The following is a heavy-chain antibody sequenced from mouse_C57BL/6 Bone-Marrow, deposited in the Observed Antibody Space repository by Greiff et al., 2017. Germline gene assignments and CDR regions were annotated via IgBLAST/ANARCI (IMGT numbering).Heavy chain of an antibody. CDR2: IYPGSGST. Sequence: VQLQQPGAELVKPGASVKMSCKASGYTFTSYWITWVKQRPGQGLEWIGDIYPGSGSTNYNEKFKSKATLTVDTSASTAYMQLSSLTSEDSAVYYCARARGEYFDVWGPGTTLTVSS. CDR1: GYTFTSYW. V-gene: IGHV1-55*01. CDR3: ARARGEYFDV. J-gene: IGHJ2*01.